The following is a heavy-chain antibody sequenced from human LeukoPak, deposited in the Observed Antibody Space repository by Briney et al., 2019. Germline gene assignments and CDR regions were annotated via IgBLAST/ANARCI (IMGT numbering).Heavy chain of an antibody. CDR1: GFTLSTSW. CDR3: VREYSSGEIDY. D-gene: IGHD6-19*01. V-gene: IGHV3-7*01. CDR2: INQDSSEK. J-gene: IGHJ4*02. Sequence: PGGSLRLSCIASGFTLSTSWMSWVRQAPGKGLEWVANINQDSSEKLYVDSVKGRFTISRDNAKNSLYLQINSLRAEDTAVYYCVREYSSGEIDYWGQGTLVTVSS.